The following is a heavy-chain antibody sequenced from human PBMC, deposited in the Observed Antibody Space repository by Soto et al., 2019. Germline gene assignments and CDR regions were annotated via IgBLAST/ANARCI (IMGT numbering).Heavy chain of an antibody. CDR1: GGSISSSSYY. V-gene: IGHV4-39*01. CDR2: IYYSGST. CDR3: ARRRLLWFGELLNFDY. D-gene: IGHD3-10*01. J-gene: IGHJ4*02. Sequence: PSETLSLTCTVSGGSISSSSYYWGWIRQPPGKGLEWIGSIYYSGSTYYNPSLESRVTISVDTSKNQFSLKLSSVTAADTAVYYCARRRLLWFGELLNFDYWGQGTLVTVSS.